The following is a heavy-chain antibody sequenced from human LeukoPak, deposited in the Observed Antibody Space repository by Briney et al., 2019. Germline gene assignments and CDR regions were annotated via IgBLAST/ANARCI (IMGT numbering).Heavy chain of an antibody. CDR1: AGSISSYY. D-gene: IGHD3-10*01. CDR3: ARGNDSSGSFDY. CDR2: IYNSGTT. Sequence: SETLSLTCTVSAGSISSYYWSWIRQPPGKGLEGIVYIYNSGTTNYNPSLNSRVTISVDTSKNQSSLTVSSVPAADTAVDYCARGNDSSGSFDYWGKGTLVTVS. V-gene: IGHV4-59*01. J-gene: IGHJ4*02.